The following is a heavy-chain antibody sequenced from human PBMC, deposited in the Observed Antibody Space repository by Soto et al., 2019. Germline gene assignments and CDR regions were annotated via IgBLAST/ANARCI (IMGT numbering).Heavy chain of an antibody. J-gene: IGHJ6*02. CDR2: ISAYNGKT. Sequence: QVQLVQSGGEVKKPGASVKLSCTASGYTFTSYGISWVRQAPGQGLEWMGWISAYNGKTNYAQNVQGRVTMTTDTSTRTAYMDLRSLRSDDTXVXXXXXXXXXXXXXGMDVWGQGTTVTVSS. CDR1: GYTFTSYG. V-gene: IGHV1-18*01. CDR3: XXXXXXXXXXGMDV.